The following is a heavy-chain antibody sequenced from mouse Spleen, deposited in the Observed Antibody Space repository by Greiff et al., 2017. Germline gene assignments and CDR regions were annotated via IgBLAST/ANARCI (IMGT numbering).Heavy chain of an antibody. CDR3: ARFLYGGNAMDY. CDR2: INPSTGYT. Sequence: VQLQQSGAELAKPGASVKMSCKASGYTFTSYWMHWVKQRPGQGLEWIGYINPSTGYTEYNQKFKDKAKLTADKSSSTAYMQLSSLTSEDSAVYYCARFLYGGNAMDYWGQGTSVTVSS. CDR1: GYTFTSYW. J-gene: IGHJ4*01. V-gene: IGHV1-7*01. D-gene: IGHD1-1*02.